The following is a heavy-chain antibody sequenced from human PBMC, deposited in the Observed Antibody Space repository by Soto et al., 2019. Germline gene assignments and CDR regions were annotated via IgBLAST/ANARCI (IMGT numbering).Heavy chain of an antibody. CDR1: GFTFSDPY. V-gene: IGHV3-72*01. J-gene: IGHJ6*02. CDR2: VKNRANAYTT. D-gene: IGHD3-10*01. CDR3: GRAPSYCGSGSHL. Sequence: GSLRLSCAASGFTFSDPYMDWVRQAPGKGLEWVGRVKNRANAYTTEYAASAKGRFIISRDDSKNSLYLQMNSLKTEDTAVYYCGRAPSYCGSGSHLWGRGTTVTVSS.